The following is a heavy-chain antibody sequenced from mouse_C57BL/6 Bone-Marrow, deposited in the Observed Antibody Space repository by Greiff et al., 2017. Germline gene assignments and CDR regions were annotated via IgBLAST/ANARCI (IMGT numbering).Heavy chain of an antibody. CDR3: AKDYGSSFDY. Sequence: VMLVESGGGLVKPGGSLKLSCAASGFTFSDYGMHWVRQAPEKGLEWVAYISSGSSTIYYADTVKGRFTISRDNAKNTLFLQMTSLRSEDTAMYYCAKDYGSSFDYWGQGTTLTVSS. D-gene: IGHD1-1*01. J-gene: IGHJ2*01. CDR2: ISSGSSTI. V-gene: IGHV5-17*01. CDR1: GFTFSDYG.